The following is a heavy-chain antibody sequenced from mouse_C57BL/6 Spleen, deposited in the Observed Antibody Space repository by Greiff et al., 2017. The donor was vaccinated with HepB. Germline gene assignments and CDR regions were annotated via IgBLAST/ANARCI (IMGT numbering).Heavy chain of an antibody. CDR3: ARKDYGSSYSFAY. V-gene: IGHV1-9*01. D-gene: IGHD1-1*01. CDR1: GYTFTGYW. Sequence: VKRVESGAELMKPGASVKLSCKATGYTFTGYWIEWVKQRPGHGLEWIGEILPGSGSTNYNEKFKGKATFTADTSSNTAYMQLSSLTTEDSAIYYCARKDYGSSYSFAYWGQGTLVTVSA. J-gene: IGHJ3*01. CDR2: ILPGSGST.